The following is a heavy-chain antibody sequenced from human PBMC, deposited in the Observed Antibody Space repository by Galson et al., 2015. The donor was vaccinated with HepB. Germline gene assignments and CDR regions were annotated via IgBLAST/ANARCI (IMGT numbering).Heavy chain of an antibody. CDR1: GGSISSSSYY. D-gene: IGHD3-10*01. CDR3: ARHYYGSGSYYVGFPYGMDV. J-gene: IGHJ6*02. Sequence: TLSLTCTVSGGSISSSSYYWGWIRQPPGKGLEWIGSIYYSGSTYYNPSLKSRVTISVDTSKNQFSLKLSSVTAADTAVYYCARHYYGSGSYYVGFPYGMDVWGQGTTVTVSS. CDR2: IYYSGST. V-gene: IGHV4-39*01.